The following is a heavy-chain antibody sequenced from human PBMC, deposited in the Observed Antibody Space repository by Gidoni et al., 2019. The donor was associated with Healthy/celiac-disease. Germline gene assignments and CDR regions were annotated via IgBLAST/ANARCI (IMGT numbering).Heavy chain of an antibody. J-gene: IGHJ5*02. Sequence: QVQLQQWGAGLLKPSETLSLTCAVYGGSFSGYYWSWIRQPPGKGLEWIGEINHSGSTNYNPSLKSRVTISVDTSKNQFSLKLSSVTAADTAVYYCARGRLGIAVAGTGWFDPWGQGTLVTVSS. V-gene: IGHV4-34*01. CDR3: ARGRLGIAVAGTGWFDP. CDR1: GGSFSGYY. D-gene: IGHD6-19*01. CDR2: INHSGST.